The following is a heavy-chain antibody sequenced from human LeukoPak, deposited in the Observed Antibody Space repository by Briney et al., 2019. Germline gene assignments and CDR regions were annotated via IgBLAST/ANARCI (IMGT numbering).Heavy chain of an antibody. CDR1: GYTFTSYY. J-gene: IGHJ3*02. Sequence: SVKVSCKASGYTFTSYYMHWVRQAPGQGLEWMGRIIPILGIANYAQKFQGRVTITADKSTSTAYMELSSLRSEDTAVYYCATNTRIVVGAFDIWGQGTMVTVSS. CDR3: ATNTRIVVGAFDI. D-gene: IGHD3-22*01. CDR2: IIPILGIA. V-gene: IGHV1-69*02.